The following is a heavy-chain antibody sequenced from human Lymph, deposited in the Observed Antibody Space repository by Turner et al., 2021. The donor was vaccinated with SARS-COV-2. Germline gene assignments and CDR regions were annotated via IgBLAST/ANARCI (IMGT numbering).Heavy chain of an antibody. D-gene: IGHD2-8*02. V-gene: IGHV3-30-3*01. CDR1: GFTFSSYA. CDR2: ISYDGSNK. Sequence: QVQLVESGGGVVQPGGSLSLSCAASGFTFSSYAMHWVRQAPGKGLEWVAVISYDGSNKYYADSVKGRFTISRDNSKNTLYLQMNSLRAEDTAVYYCARDTGGQVDVWGQGTTVTVSS. CDR3: ARDTGGQVDV. J-gene: IGHJ6*02.